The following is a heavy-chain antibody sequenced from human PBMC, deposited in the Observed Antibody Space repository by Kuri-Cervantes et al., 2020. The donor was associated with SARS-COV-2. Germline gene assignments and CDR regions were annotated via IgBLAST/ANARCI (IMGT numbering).Heavy chain of an antibody. D-gene: IGHD3-22*01. Sequence: SVKVSCKASGGTFSSYAISWVRQAPGQGLEWMGRIIPILGIANYAQKFQGRVTINADKSTSTAYMELSSLRSEDTAVYYCSRDCYYDSSGYYYEGGYYFDYWGQGTLVTVSS. CDR3: SRDCYYDSSGYYYEGGYYFDY. V-gene: IGHV1-69*04. CDR1: GGTFSSYA. CDR2: IIPILGIA. J-gene: IGHJ4*02.